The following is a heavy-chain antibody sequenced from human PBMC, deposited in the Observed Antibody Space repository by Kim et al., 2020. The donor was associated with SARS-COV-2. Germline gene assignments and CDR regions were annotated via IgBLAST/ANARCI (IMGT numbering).Heavy chain of an antibody. CDR3: ARDGFGGYFDY. V-gene: IGHV3-7*03. Sequence: GGSLRLSCAVSGFTFSMSWMSWVRQAPGKGLEWVANIKQDGSERYYVDSIKGRFTISRDNAKNSVFLQMNDLSAEDTAVYYCARDGFGGYFDYWGRGIL. J-gene: IGHJ4*02. CDR1: GFTFSMSW. CDR2: IKQDGSER. D-gene: IGHD3-10*01.